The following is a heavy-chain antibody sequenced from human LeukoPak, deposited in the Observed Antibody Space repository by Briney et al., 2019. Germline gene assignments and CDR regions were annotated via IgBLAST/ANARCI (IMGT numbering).Heavy chain of an antibody. D-gene: IGHD6-19*01. Sequence: SETLSLTCAVSGGSISSGGYSWSWIRQPPGKGLEWIGYIYYSGSTYYNPSLKSRVTISVDTSKNQFSLKLSSVTAADTAVYYCARDSSGWYLGSWFDPWGQGTLVTVSS. CDR2: IYYSGST. V-gene: IGHV4-30-4*07. CDR3: ARDSSGWYLGSWFDP. J-gene: IGHJ5*02. CDR1: GGSISSGGYS.